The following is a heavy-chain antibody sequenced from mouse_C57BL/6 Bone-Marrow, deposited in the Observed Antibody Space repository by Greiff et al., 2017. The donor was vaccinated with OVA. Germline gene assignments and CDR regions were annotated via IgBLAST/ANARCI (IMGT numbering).Heavy chain of an antibody. V-gene: IGHV1-39*01. CDR3: AKTSYSNYPYYYAMDY. CDR1: GYSFTDYN. Sequence: EVKLQESGPELVKPGASVKISCKASGYSFTDYNMNWVKQSNGKSLEWIGVINPNYGTTSYNQKFKGKATLTVDQSSSTAYMQLNSLTSEDSAVYYCAKTSYSNYPYYYAMDYWGQGTSVTVSS. J-gene: IGHJ4*01. D-gene: IGHD2-5*01. CDR2: INPNYGTT.